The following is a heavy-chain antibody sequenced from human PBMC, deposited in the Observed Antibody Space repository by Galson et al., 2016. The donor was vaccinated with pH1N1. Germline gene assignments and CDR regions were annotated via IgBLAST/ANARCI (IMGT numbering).Heavy chain of an antibody. Sequence: SLRLSCAASGFPFSHYYMGWIRQAPGKGLEWISYISGSDTTMYYADSVTGRCTISRDNAQNSLYLHMNSLRAEDTALYYCARDNFGCAFDGWGQGTMVTVSP. CDR1: GFPFSHYY. CDR2: ISGSDTTM. D-gene: IGHD3-10*01. CDR3: ARDNFGCAFDG. V-gene: IGHV3-11*01. J-gene: IGHJ3*01.